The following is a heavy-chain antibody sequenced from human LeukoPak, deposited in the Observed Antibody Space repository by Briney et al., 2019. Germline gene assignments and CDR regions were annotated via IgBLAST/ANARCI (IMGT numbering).Heavy chain of an antibody. CDR2: TRDKTNTYTT. CDR3: VRVIQACGWWYFDY. Sequence: PGGSLRLSCGASGFTFSYHYMDWVRQAPGKGLEWVGRTRDKTNTYTTEYAASVKGRFTISRDDSKNSMYLHMTNLITDDTAIYYCVRVIQACGWWYFDYWGQGTLLTVSS. D-gene: IGHD6-19*01. J-gene: IGHJ4*02. V-gene: IGHV3-72*01. CDR1: GFTFSYHY.